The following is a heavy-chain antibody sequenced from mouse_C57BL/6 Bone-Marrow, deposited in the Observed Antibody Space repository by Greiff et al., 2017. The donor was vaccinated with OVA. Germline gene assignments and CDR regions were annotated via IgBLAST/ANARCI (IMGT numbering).Heavy chain of an antibody. Sequence: QVQLKQPGTELVKPGASVKLSCKASGYTFTSYWMHWVKQRPGQGLEWIGNINPSNGGTNYNEKFKSKATLTVDKSSSTAYMQLSSLTSEDSAVYYCARGGYGSDYAMDYWGQGTSVTVSS. D-gene: IGHD1-1*01. CDR1: GYTFTSYW. CDR2: INPSNGGT. V-gene: IGHV1-53*01. CDR3: ARGGYGSDYAMDY. J-gene: IGHJ4*01.